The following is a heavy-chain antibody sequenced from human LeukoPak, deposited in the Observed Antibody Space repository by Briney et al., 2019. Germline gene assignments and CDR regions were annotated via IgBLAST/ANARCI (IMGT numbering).Heavy chain of an antibody. V-gene: IGHV3-23*01. CDR2: ISDNGGRT. J-gene: IGHJ4*02. D-gene: IGHD6-13*01. CDR1: GFTFSGYA. Sequence: GGSLRLSCAASGFTFSGYAMSWVRQAPGKGLEWVSTISDNGGRTYYADSAKGRFTISRDNSKNTLYLQMSSLRAEDTAVYYCAKSFAVAGSRPPDYWGQGTLVTVSS. CDR3: AKSFAVAGSRPPDY.